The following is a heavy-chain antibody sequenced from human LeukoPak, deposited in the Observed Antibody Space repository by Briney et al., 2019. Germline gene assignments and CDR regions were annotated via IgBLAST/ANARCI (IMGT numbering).Heavy chain of an antibody. CDR2: IFPSGGEI. V-gene: IGHV3-23*01. J-gene: IGHJ4*02. D-gene: IGHD2-8*02. CDR1: GFTFSTFA. Sequence: GVSLRLSCAASGFTFSTFAMIWVRQPPGKGLEWVSSIFPSGGEIHYADSVRGRFTISRDNSKSTLSLQMNSLRAEDTAIYYCATYRQVLLPFESWGQGTLVTVSS. CDR3: ATYRQVLLPFES.